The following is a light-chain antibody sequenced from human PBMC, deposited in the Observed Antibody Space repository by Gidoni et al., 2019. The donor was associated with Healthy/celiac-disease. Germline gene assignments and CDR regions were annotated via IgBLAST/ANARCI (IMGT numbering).Light chain of an antibody. CDR3: HHSYSTPPYT. CDR2: AAF. Sequence: DIQMTQSPTSVSASVGDRVTITCLASKSISSYLNWYQQKPGKAPKLLIYAAFSLQSGVPSRFSGSGSVTDFTLTISSLQPEDFATYYCHHSYSTPPYTFXQXTKLEIK. V-gene: IGKV1-39*01. J-gene: IGKJ2*01. CDR1: KSISSY.